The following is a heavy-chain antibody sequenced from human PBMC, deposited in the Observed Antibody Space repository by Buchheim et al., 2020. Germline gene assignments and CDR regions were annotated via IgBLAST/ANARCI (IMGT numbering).Heavy chain of an antibody. Sequence: QVQLQESGPGLVKPSQTLSLTCTVSGGSISSGDYYWSWIRQPPGKGLEWIGYIHYSGSTYYNSSLKRRVTISVDTSKNQYSLKLSSVTAADTAVYYCAKKSGYDFGGRWSFDYWGQGTL. CDR1: GGSISSGDYY. J-gene: IGHJ4*02. CDR3: AKKSGYDFGGRWSFDY. CDR2: IHYSGST. D-gene: IGHD5-12*01. V-gene: IGHV4-30-4*01.